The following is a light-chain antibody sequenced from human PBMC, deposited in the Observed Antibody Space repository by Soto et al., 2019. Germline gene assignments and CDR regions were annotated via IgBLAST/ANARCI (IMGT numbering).Light chain of an antibody. CDR2: VAS. CDR3: QQLDNYPRT. V-gene: IGKV1-9*01. CDR1: ESISTY. J-gene: IGKJ1*01. Sequence: DIQMTQSPSSLSASVGDRVTITCRASESISTYLNWYQQRPGKAPKLLIDVASTLKSGVPSRFSGSGSGTEFTLTISSLQPEDFATYYCQQLDNYPRTFGQGTKVDIK.